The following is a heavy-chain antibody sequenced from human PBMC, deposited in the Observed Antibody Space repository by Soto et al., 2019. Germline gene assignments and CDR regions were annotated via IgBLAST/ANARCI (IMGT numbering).Heavy chain of an antibody. CDR3: ARGTGSLGSGMDV. V-gene: IGHV4-38-2*02. CDR1: GYSFSTAYY. Sequence: SETLSLTCTVSGYSFSTAYYCVWMRHPPGKGLAWIGSLSYTGTTYYNPSLTSRVTISVDTSKSQFSLMLTSVTAADTAVYYCARGTGSLGSGMDVWGQGTTVTVSS. D-gene: IGHD1-26*01. J-gene: IGHJ6*02. CDR2: LSYTGTT.